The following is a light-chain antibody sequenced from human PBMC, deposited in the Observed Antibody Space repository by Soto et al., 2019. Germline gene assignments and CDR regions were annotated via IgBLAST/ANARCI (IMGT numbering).Light chain of an antibody. CDR1: SSDVGAYNY. J-gene: IGLJ1*01. V-gene: IGLV2-14*01. Sequence: QSARTQPASVSGSPGQSITISCNVTSSDVGAYNYVSWYQQYPGKAPKLMIYDVSNRPSGVSDRFSGSKSGNTASLTISVLQAEDEADYYCNSFTSTTSTTPYVFGTGTKLTVL. CDR2: DVS. CDR3: NSFTSTTSTTPYV.